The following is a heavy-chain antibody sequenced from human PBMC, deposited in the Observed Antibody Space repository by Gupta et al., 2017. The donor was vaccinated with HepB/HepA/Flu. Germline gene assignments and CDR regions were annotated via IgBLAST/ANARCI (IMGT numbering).Heavy chain of an antibody. CDR1: GFTFTRPW. CDR3: FREGTGTGLLGSFNL. CDR2: INSGWKRN. V-gene: IGHV3-74*01. J-gene: IGHJ3*01. D-gene: IGHD1-7*01. Sequence: EEQLVESGGGSVLPGGALRLSCTAYGFTFTRPWMHWVRQAPGKGLVWVLSINSGWKRNSFVDSVDGRFHVSRESAKNTIYLEKKRLRVEDTAFYFLFREGTGTGLLGSFNLGGQGTEVTVFS.